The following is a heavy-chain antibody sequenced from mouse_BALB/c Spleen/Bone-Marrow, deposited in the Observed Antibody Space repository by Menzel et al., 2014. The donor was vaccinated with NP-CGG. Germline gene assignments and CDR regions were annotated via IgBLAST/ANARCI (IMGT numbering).Heavy chain of an antibody. CDR1: GYTLSSYW. Sequence: QVQLQQSGAELMKPGASVKISCKATGYTLSSYWIEWVKQRPGHGLEWIGEILPGSGSTNYNEKFKGKATFTADTSSNTAYMQLSSLTSEDSAVYYCAREDIATVVEMDYWGQGTSVTVSS. D-gene: IGHD1-1*01. J-gene: IGHJ4*01. V-gene: IGHV1-9*01. CDR2: ILPGSGST. CDR3: AREDIATVVEMDY.